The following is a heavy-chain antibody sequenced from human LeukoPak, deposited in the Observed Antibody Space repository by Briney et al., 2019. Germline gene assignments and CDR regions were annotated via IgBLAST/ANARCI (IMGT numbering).Heavy chain of an antibody. CDR2: IYYSGST. CDR1: GGSISSSSYY. V-gene: IGHV4-39*07. Sequence: SETLSLTCTVSGGSISSSSYYWGWIRQPPGKGLEWIGSIYYSGSTYYNPSLKSRVTISVDTSKNQFSLKLSSVTAADTAVYYCARESGIVVVPAQRMAGGITWGQGTLVTVSS. J-gene: IGHJ5*02. D-gene: IGHD2-2*01. CDR3: ARESGIVVVPAQRMAGGIT.